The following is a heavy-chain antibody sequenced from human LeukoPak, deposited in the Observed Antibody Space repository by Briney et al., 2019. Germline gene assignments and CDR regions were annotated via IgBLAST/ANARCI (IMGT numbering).Heavy chain of an antibody. Sequence: PSETLSLTCAVYGGSFSNYYWNWIRQPPGKGLEWIGEINHSGSTNYNPSLKSRVTISVDTSKNQISLNLNSVTAADTAVYYCALSHFDSSGFLWAYWGQGTLVTVSS. CDR3: ALSHFDSSGFLWAY. V-gene: IGHV4-34*01. CDR2: INHSGST. CDR1: GGSFSNYY. J-gene: IGHJ4*02. D-gene: IGHD3-22*01.